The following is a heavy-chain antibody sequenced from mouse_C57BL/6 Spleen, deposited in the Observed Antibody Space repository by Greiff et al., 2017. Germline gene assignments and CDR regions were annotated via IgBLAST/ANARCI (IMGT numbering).Heavy chain of an antibody. Sequence: VQLQQSGPELVKPGASVKISCKASGYTFTDYYMNWVKQSHGKSLEWIGDINPNNGGTSYNQKFKGKATLTVDKSSSTAYMELRSLTSEDSAVYYCARWDYDEEGQGFDYWGQGTTLTVSS. CDR3: ARWDYDEEGQGFDY. CDR2: INPNNGGT. V-gene: IGHV1-26*01. D-gene: IGHD2-4*01. CDR1: GYTFTDYY. J-gene: IGHJ2*01.